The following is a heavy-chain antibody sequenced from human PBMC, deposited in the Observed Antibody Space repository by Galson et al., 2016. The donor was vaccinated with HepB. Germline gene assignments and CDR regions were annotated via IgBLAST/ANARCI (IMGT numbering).Heavy chain of an antibody. D-gene: IGHD6-19*01. V-gene: IGHV3-53*01. CDR3: ARDNGWYNLDY. CDR2: IYSGGAT. J-gene: IGHJ4*02. Sequence: SLRLSCAVSGFPVNKNYLSWVRQAPGRGLEWVSLIYSGGATHYADSVKGRFTFSRDNSQNTLYLQMNSLRVEDTAVYYCARDNGWYNLDYWGQGTLV. CDR1: GFPVNKNY.